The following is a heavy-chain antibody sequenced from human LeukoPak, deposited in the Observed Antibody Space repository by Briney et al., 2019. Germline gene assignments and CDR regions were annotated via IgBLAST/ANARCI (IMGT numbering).Heavy chain of an antibody. V-gene: IGHV3-15*01. CDR1: GFTFSNAW. Sequence: SGGSLRLSCAASGFTFSNAWMSWVRQAPGKGLEWVGRIKSKTDGGTTDYAAPVKGRFTISRDDSKNTLYLQMNSLKTEDTAVYYCTTDFDDYYYYGMDVWGQGTTVTVSS. CDR2: IKSKTDGGTT. D-gene: IGHD3-9*01. J-gene: IGHJ6*02. CDR3: TTDFDDYYYYGMDV.